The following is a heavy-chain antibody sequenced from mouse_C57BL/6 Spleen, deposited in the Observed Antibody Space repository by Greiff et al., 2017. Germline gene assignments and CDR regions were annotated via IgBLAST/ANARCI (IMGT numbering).Heavy chain of an antibody. CDR1: GYSFTSYY. CDR2: IYPGSGNT. CDR3: ARRGSDYSYYFDY. J-gene: IGHJ2*01. V-gene: IGHV1-66*01. Sequence: QVQLKESGPELVKPGASVKISCKASGYSFTSYYIHWVKQRPGQGLEWIGWIYPGSGNTKYNEKFKGKATLTADTSSSTAYMQLSSLTSEDSAVYYCARRGSDYSYYFDYWGQGTTLTVSS. D-gene: IGHD2-4*01.